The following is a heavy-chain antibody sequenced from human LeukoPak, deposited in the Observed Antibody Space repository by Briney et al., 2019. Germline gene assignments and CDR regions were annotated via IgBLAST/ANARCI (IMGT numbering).Heavy chain of an antibody. J-gene: IGHJ3*02. D-gene: IGHD5-24*01. CDR1: GFTFSSYA. CDR3: ARPEDGYNSANAFDI. Sequence: GGSLRLSCAASGFTFSSYAMHWVRQVPGKGLEWVSYISSSGSTIYYADSVKGRFTISRDNAKNSLYLQMNSLRAEDTAVYYCARPEDGYNSANAFDIWGQGTMVTVSS. CDR2: ISSSGSTI. V-gene: IGHV3-48*03.